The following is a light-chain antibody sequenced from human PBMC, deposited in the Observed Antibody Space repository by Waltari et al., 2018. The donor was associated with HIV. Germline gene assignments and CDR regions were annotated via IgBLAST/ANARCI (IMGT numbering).Light chain of an antibody. CDR3: MQTVQLSWT. Sequence: DVVMTQSPLYLPVTLGQSASISCRSSQRLVYSDGNSYLNWFQQRPGQSPRRLIYRVSNRDSGVPNRFSGSGSGTDFTLKISRVEAEDLGVYYCMQTVQLSWTFGQGTKVQIK. CDR2: RVS. CDR1: QRLVYSDGNSY. V-gene: IGKV2-30*01. J-gene: IGKJ1*01.